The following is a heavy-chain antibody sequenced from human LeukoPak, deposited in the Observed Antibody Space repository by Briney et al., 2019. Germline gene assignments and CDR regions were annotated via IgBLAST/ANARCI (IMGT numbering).Heavy chain of an antibody. D-gene: IGHD2-15*01. Sequence: ASVEVSCKASGYTFTSYGISWVRQAPGQGLEWMGWISAYNGNTNYAQKLQGRVTMTTDTSTSTAYRELRSLRSDDTAVYYCARGRYCSGGSCYWTAGFDPWGQGTLVTVSS. J-gene: IGHJ5*02. CDR3: ARGRYCSGGSCYWTAGFDP. CDR2: ISAYNGNT. CDR1: GYTFTSYG. V-gene: IGHV1-18*01.